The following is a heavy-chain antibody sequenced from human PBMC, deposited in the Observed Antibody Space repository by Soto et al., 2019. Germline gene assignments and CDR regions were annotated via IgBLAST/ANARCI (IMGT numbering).Heavy chain of an antibody. V-gene: IGHV3-30-3*01. J-gene: IGHJ4*02. CDR3: ARDATLRIAAAGTLDFDY. Sequence: GGSLRLSCAASGFTFSSYAMHWVRQAPGKGLEWVAVISYDGSNKYYADSVKGRFTISRDNSKNTLYLQMNSLRAEDTAVYYCARDATLRIAAAGTLDFDYWGQGTLVTVSS. CDR1: GFTFSSYA. D-gene: IGHD6-13*01. CDR2: ISYDGSNK.